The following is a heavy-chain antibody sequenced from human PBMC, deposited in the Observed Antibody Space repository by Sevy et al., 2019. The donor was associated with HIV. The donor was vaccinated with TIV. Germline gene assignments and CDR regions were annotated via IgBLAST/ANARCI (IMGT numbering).Heavy chain of an antibody. Sequence: GGSLRLSCEVFGFNFRNYWMSWVRQAPGKGLEWVANIKHDGSEQYYLDSVKGRFTVSRDNAKKSLYLQMTGLRVDDAALYYCAREREEEDKWGAKFDYWGRGTLVTVSS. J-gene: IGHJ4*02. CDR3: AREREEEDKWGAKFDY. V-gene: IGHV3-7*01. CDR2: IKHDGSEQ. D-gene: IGHD7-27*01. CDR1: GFNFRNYW.